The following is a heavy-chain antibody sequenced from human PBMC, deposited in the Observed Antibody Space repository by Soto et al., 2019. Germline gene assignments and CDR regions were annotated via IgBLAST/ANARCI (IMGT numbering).Heavy chain of an antibody. Sequence: GESLKISCAASGFTFSSYAMHWVRQAPGKGLEWVAVISYDGSNKYYADSVKGRFTISRDNSKNTLYLQMNSLRAEDTAVYYCARGPRITIFGVVIIESPVYYYYGMDVWGQGTTVTVSS. CDR1: GFTFSSYA. CDR3: ARGPRITIFGVVIIESPVYYYYGMDV. J-gene: IGHJ6*02. CDR2: ISYDGSNK. D-gene: IGHD3-3*01. V-gene: IGHV3-30-3*01.